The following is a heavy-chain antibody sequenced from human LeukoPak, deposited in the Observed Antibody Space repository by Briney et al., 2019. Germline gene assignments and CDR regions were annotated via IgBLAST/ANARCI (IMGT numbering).Heavy chain of an antibody. J-gene: IGHJ4*02. Sequence: PSETLSLTCTVSSGSITGYYWSWIRQPPGKGLERIGYVYATGTTNYNPSLKTRATISIDTSKNQLSLTLTSVTAADTAVYYCARVGSGGAWFDFWGQGTLVSVSS. CDR2: VYATGTT. V-gene: IGHV4-59*01. CDR3: ARVGSGGAWFDF. D-gene: IGHD6-19*01. CDR1: SGSITGYY.